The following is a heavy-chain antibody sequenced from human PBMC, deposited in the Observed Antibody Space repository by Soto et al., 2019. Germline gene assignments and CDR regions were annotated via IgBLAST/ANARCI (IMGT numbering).Heavy chain of an antibody. J-gene: IGHJ4*02. CDR2: IYYDGSNK. CDR1: EFIFSNYG. D-gene: IGHD3-22*01. Sequence: QVHLVESGGGVVQPGRSLRLSCAAPEFIFSNYGMHWVRQAPGKGLEWVAAIYYDGSNKYYADSVKGRFTISRDNSRNTLYLQMNSLRAEDTAVYYCARDSKDDGSGYYGGFDYWGQGTLVAVSS. V-gene: IGHV3-33*01. CDR3: ARDSKDDGSGYYGGFDY.